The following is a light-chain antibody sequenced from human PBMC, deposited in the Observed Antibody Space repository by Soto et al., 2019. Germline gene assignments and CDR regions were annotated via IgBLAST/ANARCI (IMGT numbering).Light chain of an antibody. CDR1: QSISSY. V-gene: IGKV1-9*01. CDR2: AAS. Sequence: DIQMTQSPSSLSASVGDRVTITCRASQSISSYLNWYQQKPGKAPKLLIYAASTLQSGVPSRFSGSGSGTEFTLTISSLQPEDFASYYCQKLDTYPLTFGQGTRLEIK. J-gene: IGKJ5*01. CDR3: QKLDTYPLT.